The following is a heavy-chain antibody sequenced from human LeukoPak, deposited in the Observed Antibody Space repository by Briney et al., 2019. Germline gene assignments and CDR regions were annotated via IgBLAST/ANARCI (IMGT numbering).Heavy chain of an antibody. CDR2: INHSGGT. J-gene: IGHJ4*02. CDR1: GGSFSGYY. D-gene: IGHD1-20*01. CDR3: ARITGTTSLFFDY. V-gene: IGHV4-34*01. Sequence: PSETLSLTCAVYGGSFSGYYWSWIRQPPGKGLEWIGEINHSGGTNYNPSLKSRVTISVDTSKNQFSLKLSSVTAADTAVYYCARITGTTSLFFDYWGQGTLVTVSS.